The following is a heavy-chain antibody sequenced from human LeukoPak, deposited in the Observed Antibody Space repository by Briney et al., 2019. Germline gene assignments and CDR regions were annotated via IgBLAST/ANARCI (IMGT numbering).Heavy chain of an antibody. J-gene: IGHJ3*02. Sequence: GESLKISYKGSGYIFTSYWISWVRHMPEKGLEWMGRIDPSDSYTSYSPSLQGHVTISADKSINTAYLQWSSLKASDSAMYYCARGYTFDIWGQGTMVTVSS. V-gene: IGHV5-10-1*01. CDR3: ARGYTFDI. CDR2: IDPSDSYT. D-gene: IGHD6-13*01. CDR1: GYIFTSYW.